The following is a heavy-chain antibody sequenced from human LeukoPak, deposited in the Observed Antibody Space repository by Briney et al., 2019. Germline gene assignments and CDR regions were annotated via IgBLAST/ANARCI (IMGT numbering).Heavy chain of an antibody. J-gene: IGHJ4*02. CDR3: ARDQRPMVRGVRAFDY. Sequence: GASVKVSCKASGYTFTGYYMHWVRQAPGQGLEWMGWINPNSGGTNYAQKFQGRVTMTRDTSISTAYMELSRLRSDDTAVYYCARDQRPMVRGVRAFDYRGQGTLVTVSS. D-gene: IGHD3-10*01. V-gene: IGHV1-2*02. CDR1: GYTFTGYY. CDR2: INPNSGGT.